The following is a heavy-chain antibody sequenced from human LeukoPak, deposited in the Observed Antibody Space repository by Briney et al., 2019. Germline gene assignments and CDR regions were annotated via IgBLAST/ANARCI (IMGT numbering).Heavy chain of an antibody. CDR3: ARFVVVPAASGFDP. CDR2: INHSGST. J-gene: IGHJ5*02. CDR1: GGSFSGYY. Sequence: SETLSLTCAVYGGSFSGYYWSWIRQPLGKGLEWIGEINHSGSTNYNPSLKSRVTISVDTSKNQFSLKLSSVTAADTAVYYCARFVVVPAASGFDPWGQGTLVTVSS. D-gene: IGHD2-2*01. V-gene: IGHV4-34*01.